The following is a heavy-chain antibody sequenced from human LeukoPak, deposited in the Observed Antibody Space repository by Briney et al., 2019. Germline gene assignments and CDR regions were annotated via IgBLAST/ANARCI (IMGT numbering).Heavy chain of an antibody. J-gene: IGHJ5*02. Sequence: SETLSLTCAVYGGSFSGYYWSWIRQPPGKGLEWIGEINHSGSTNYNPSLKSRVTISVDTSKNQFSLKLSSVTAADTAVYYCTRDTGTTGEVKFDPWGQGTLVTVSS. CDR3: TRDTGTTGEVKFDP. D-gene: IGHD4-17*01. V-gene: IGHV4-34*01. CDR1: GGSFSGYY. CDR2: INHSGST.